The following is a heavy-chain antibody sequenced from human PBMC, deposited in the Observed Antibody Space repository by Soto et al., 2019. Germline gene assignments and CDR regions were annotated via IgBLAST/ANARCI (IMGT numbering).Heavy chain of an antibody. Sequence: PGVNLRLSCAASRIPLSTYSMNRLCQTPRQRVAWVSSISSTSYTYSADSVKGRFTICRNKVKNSLYLQMNSLRAEDAAVYYCARDSVPETVTTFYYNYGMEVWRQGTRVAVSS. J-gene: IGHJ6*01. CDR3: ARDSVPETVTTFYYNYGMEV. D-gene: IGHD4-4*01. CDR1: RIPLSTYS. V-gene: IGHV3-21*06. CDR2: ISSTSYT.